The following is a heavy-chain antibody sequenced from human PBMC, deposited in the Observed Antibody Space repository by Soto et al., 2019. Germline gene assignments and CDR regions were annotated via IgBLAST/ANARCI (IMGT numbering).Heavy chain of an antibody. CDR2: IYYSGST. CDR1: GGSISSYY. J-gene: IGHJ6*03. CDR3: ARVKLQVPMVRSPYYYYMDV. V-gene: IGHV4-59*01. Sequence: SETLSLTCTVSGGSISSYYWSWIRQPPGKGLEWIGYIYYSGSTNYNPSLKSRVTISVDTSKNQFSLKLSSVTAADTAVYYCARVKLQVPMVRSPYYYYMDVWGKGTTVTVSS. D-gene: IGHD3-10*01.